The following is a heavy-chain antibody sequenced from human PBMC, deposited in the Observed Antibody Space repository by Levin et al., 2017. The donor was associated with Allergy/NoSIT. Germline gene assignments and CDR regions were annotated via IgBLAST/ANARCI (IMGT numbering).Heavy chain of an antibody. V-gene: IGHV4-34*01. CDR3: ARGEGGYQLLYHKKYLYYFDY. CDR2: INHSGST. CDR1: GGSFSGYY. D-gene: IGHD2-2*02. Sequence: ESLKISCAVYGGSFSGYYWSWIRQPPGKGLEWIGEINHSGSTNYNPSLKSRVTISVDTSKNQFSLKLSSVTAADTAVYYCARGEGGYQLLYHKKYLYYFDYWGQGTLVTVSS. J-gene: IGHJ4*02.